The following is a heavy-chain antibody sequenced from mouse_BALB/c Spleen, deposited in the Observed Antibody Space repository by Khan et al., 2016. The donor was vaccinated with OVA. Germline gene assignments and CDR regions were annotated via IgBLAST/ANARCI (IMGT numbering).Heavy chain of an antibody. J-gene: IGHJ3*01. Sequence: QVQLQQSGAELMKPGASVKISCKASGYTFSSYWIEWVKQRPGHGLEWIGEILPGSGNSNFNEKFRGQATFAADTSSNTAYTQLSSLTSEDSAVYYCARGNYYGSTSWFGYWGQGTLVTVSA. D-gene: IGHD1-1*01. CDR2: ILPGSGNS. CDR3: ARGNYYGSTSWFGY. CDR1: GYTFSSYW. V-gene: IGHV1-9*01.